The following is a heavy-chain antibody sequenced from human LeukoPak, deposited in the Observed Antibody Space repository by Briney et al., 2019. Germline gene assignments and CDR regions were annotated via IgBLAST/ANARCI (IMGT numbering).Heavy chain of an antibody. CDR1: GFTFSSYA. J-gene: IGHJ4*02. CDR2: ISGYGGST. V-gene: IGHV3-23*01. CDR3: AKDNYVFWSGYYPHSLVY. D-gene: IGHD3-3*01. Sequence: GGSLRLSCAASGFTFSSYAMSWVRQAPGKGLEWVSAISGYGGSTYYADSVKGRFTISRDNSKNTLYLQMNSLRAEDTAVYYCAKDNYVFWSGYYPHSLVYWGQGTLVTVSS.